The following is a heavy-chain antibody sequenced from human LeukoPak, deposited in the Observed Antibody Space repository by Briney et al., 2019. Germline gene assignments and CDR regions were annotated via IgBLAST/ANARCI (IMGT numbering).Heavy chain of an antibody. D-gene: IGHD3-3*01. CDR1: GFTFSSYA. V-gene: IGHV3-23*01. Sequence: GGSLRLSCAASGFTFSSYAMSWVRQAPGKGLEWVSAISGSGGSTYYADSVKGRFTISRDNSKNTLYLQMNSLRAEDTAVYYCASHDFGLRDYIDYWGQGTLVTVSS. CDR2: ISGSGGST. CDR3: ASHDFGLRDYIDY. J-gene: IGHJ4*02.